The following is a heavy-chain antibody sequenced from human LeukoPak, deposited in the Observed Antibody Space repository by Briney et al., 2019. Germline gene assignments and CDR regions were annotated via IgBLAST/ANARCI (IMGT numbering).Heavy chain of an antibody. CDR3: AREGAP. J-gene: IGHJ4*02. CDR1: GFTFTDYA. CDR2: ISRSSDTI. V-gene: IGHV3-48*01. D-gene: IGHD1-26*01. Sequence: GGSLRLSCAVSGFTFTDYAMNWFRQAPGKGLEWLSYISRSSDTIYYADSVKGRFTISRDNAKSSLFLQMNTPRAEDTAVYYCAREGAPWGQGTLVTVSS.